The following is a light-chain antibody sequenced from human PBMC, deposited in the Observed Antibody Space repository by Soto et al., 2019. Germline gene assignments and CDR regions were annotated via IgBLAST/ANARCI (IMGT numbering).Light chain of an antibody. CDR1: QSVSSN. CDR2: GAS. Sequence: EIVMTQSPATLSVSPGERATLSCSASQSVSSNLAWYQQKPGQAPRLLIYGASTRATGIPARFSGSGSGTEITLTISSLQSEDFAVNYCQQYNNWPPLTFGGGTKVEIK. V-gene: IGKV3-15*01. J-gene: IGKJ4*01. CDR3: QQYNNWPPLT.